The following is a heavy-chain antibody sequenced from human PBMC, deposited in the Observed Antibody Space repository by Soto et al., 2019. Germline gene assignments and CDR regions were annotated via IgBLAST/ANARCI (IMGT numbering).Heavy chain of an antibody. CDR3: ARSLWAYSSGWDFDY. CDR1: GYTFTSYG. CDR2: ISAYNGNT. J-gene: IGHJ4*02. D-gene: IGHD6-19*01. V-gene: IGHV1-18*01. Sequence: ASVKVSCKASGYTFTSYGISWVRQAPGQGLEWMGWISAYNGNTNYAQKLQGRVTMTTDTSTSTAYMELRSLRSDDTAVYYCARSLWAYSSGWDFDYWGQGTLVTVS.